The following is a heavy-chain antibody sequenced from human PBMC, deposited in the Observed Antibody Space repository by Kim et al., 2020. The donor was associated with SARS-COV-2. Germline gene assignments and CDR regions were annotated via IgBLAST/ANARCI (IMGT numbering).Heavy chain of an antibody. D-gene: IGHD5-18*01. J-gene: IGHJ4*02. Sequence: GGSLRLSCAASGFTFSSYGMHWVRQAPGKGLEWVALISYDGSNKYYADSVKGRFTISRDNSKNTLYLQMNSLRAEDTAVYYCAKDQRSTTGIQYYWGQGTLVTVSS. CDR3: AKDQRSTTGIQYY. CDR1: GFTFSSYG. CDR2: ISYDGSNK. V-gene: IGHV3-30*18.